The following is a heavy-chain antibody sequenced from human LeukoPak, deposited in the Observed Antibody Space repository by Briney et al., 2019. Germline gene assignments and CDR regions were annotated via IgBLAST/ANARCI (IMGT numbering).Heavy chain of an antibody. CDR2: IWYDGSNK. D-gene: IGHD6-19*01. J-gene: IGHJ4*02. Sequence: GGSLRLSCAASGFTVSSNYMSWVRQAPGKGLEWVAVIWYDGSNKYYGDSVKGRFTISRDNSKNTLYQQMNSLRAEDTAVYYCAATGGIAVAGSPFDYWGQGNLVTVSS. CDR1: GFTVSSNY. CDR3: AATGGIAVAGSPFDY. V-gene: IGHV3-33*08.